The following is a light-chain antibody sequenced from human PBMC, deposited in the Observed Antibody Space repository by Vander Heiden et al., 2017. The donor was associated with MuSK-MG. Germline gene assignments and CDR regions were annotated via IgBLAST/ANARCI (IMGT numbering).Light chain of an antibody. CDR3: QQDNSYPLP. V-gene: IGKV1-5*03. CDR2: EAS. J-gene: IGKJ4*01. CDR1: QSISSW. Sequence: DIQMTQSPSTLSASVGDRVTITCRASQSISSWLAWYQQRPGKAPNLLIYEASSLESGVPSRFSDSGSGTEFTLTISSLQPDDFATYYCQQDNSYPLPFGGGTKVEIK.